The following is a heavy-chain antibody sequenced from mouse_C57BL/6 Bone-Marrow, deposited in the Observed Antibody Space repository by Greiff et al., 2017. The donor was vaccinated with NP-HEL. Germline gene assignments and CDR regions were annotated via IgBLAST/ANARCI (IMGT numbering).Heavy chain of an antibody. CDR2: FYPGSGSI. CDR1: GYTFTEYT. Sequence: VQLQQSGAELVKPGASVKLSCKASGYTFTEYTIHWVKQRSGQGLEWIGWFYPGSGSIKYNEKFKDQATLTADKSSSTVYMELSRLTSEDSAVYFCARHEGADYYGRAWFAYWGQGTLVTVSA. D-gene: IGHD1-1*01. V-gene: IGHV1-62-2*01. CDR3: ARHEGADYYGRAWFAY. J-gene: IGHJ3*01.